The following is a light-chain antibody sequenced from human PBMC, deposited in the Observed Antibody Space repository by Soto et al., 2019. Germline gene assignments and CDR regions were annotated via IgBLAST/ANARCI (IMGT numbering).Light chain of an antibody. CDR2: DAS. Sequence: DIQMTQSPSTLSASVGDRVVITCRASQNINKWLAWYQQKPGKAPKFLIYDASTLETGVPSRFSGSGSGTEFPLTISSLQPDDFATFYCQQYDTFPRTFGKGTKVDIK. CDR3: QQYDTFPRT. CDR1: QNINKW. V-gene: IGKV1-5*01. J-gene: IGKJ1*01.